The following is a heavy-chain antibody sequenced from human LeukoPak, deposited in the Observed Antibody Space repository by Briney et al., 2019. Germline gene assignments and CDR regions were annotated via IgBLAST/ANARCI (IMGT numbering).Heavy chain of an antibody. Sequence: GRSLRLSCAASGFTFDDYAMHWVRQAPGKGLEWVSGISWNSGSIGYADSVKGRFTISRDNAKNSLYLQMNSLRVEDTALYYCATGTSIAAAGTDWGQGTLVTVSS. CDR2: ISWNSGSI. D-gene: IGHD6-13*01. CDR1: GFTFDDYA. V-gene: IGHV3-9*01. J-gene: IGHJ4*02. CDR3: ATGTSIAAAGTD.